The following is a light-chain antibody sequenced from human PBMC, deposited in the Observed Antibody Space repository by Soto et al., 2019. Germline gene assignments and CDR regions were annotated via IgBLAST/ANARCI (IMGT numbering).Light chain of an antibody. Sequence: DIQLTQSPSTMSASVGDRVAITCRASQNISDWLAWYQQKPGKAPKLLIYDTSSLETGVPSRFSGSGSGAEFTLTISGLQPDDFATYYCQQSYSTPLTFGGGTKVDIK. CDR2: DTS. CDR3: QQSYSTPLT. J-gene: IGKJ4*01. CDR1: QNISDW. V-gene: IGKV1-5*01.